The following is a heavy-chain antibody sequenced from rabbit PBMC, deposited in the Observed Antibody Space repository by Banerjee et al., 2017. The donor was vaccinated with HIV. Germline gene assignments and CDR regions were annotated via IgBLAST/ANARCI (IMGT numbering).Heavy chain of an antibody. D-gene: IGHD4-2*01. Sequence: QSLEESGGDLVKPGASLTLTCTASGFSFSSSYWICWVRQAPGKGLEWIACIYTTSGSTWYASWVNGRFTISRSTSLNTVDLQMTSLTAADTATYFCVRAGVYADYGGSTAFDLWGPGTLVTVS. J-gene: IGHJ4*01. CDR2: IYTTSGST. V-gene: IGHV1S43*01. CDR3: VRAGVYADYGGSTAFDL. CDR1: GFSFSSSYW.